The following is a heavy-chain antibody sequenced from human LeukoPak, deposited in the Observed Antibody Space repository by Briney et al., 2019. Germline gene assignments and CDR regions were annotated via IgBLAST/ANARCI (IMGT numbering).Heavy chain of an antibody. CDR3: ARGIPYGSGVNDY. Sequence: SVKVSCKASGGTFSSYAISWVRQAPGQGLEWMGGIIPIFGTANYAQKFQGRVTITADESTSTAYMELSSLRSEDTAVYYCARGIPYGSGVNDYWGQGTLVTVSS. CDR1: GGTFSSYA. CDR2: IIPIFGTA. V-gene: IGHV1-69*13. J-gene: IGHJ4*02. D-gene: IGHD3-10*01.